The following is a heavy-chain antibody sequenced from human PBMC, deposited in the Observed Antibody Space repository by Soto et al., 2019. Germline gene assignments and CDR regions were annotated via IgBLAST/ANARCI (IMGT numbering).Heavy chain of an antibody. V-gene: IGHV3-7*01. CDR1: GFTFSAYW. J-gene: IGHJ6*03. CDR2: IKQDGSEK. D-gene: IGHD1-1*01. Sequence: VQLVESGGGLVQPGGSLRLSCAASGFTFSAYWMTWVRQAPGKGLEWVANIKQDGSEKNYVDAVKGRFTISRDNAKDSLYLQMNSLRAEDTAVYYCARDLLERGYYYYYMNVWGKGTTVTVSS. CDR3: ARDLLERGYYYYYMNV.